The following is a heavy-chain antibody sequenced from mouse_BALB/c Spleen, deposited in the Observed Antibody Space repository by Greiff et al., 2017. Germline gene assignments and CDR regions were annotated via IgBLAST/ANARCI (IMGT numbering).Heavy chain of an antibody. CDR1: GYSFTSYW. CDR3: ARKGNRYDAAWFAY. D-gene: IGHD2-14*01. V-gene: IGHV1-74*04. Sequence: VQLQQSGTVLARPGASVKMSCKASGYSFTSYWMNWVKQRPGQGLEWIGMIHPSDSETRLNQKFKDKATLTVDKSSSTAYMQLSSPTSEDSAVYYCARKGNRYDAAWFAYWGQGTLVTVSA. CDR2: IHPSDSET. J-gene: IGHJ3*01.